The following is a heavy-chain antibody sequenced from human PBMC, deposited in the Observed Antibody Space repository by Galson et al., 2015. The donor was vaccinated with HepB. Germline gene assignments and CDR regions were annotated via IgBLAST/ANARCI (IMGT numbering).Heavy chain of an antibody. CDR2: ISGDGSRT. CDR3: ARDRMVGPTVFDS. V-gene: IGHV3-74*01. Sequence: FLRLSCAASGFTFSSHWMHWVRQVPGKGLVWVSRISGDGSRTNYADSVKGRFTISRDNAKNTLFLQMSSLRADDTALYYCARDRMVGPTVFDSWGQGALVAVSS. CDR1: GFTFSSHW. D-gene: IGHD1-26*01. J-gene: IGHJ4*02.